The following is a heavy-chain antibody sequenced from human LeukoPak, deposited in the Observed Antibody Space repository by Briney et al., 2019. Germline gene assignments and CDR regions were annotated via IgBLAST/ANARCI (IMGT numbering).Heavy chain of an antibody. J-gene: IGHJ5*02. Sequence: GRSLRLSCAASGFAFSSFGMHWVRQAPGKGLEWVAVIWYDVTNKYYADSVKGRFTISRDNSKNTLYLQMNSLRAVDTAVYYCARATVTRWLDPWGQGTLVTVSS. CDR3: ARATVTRWLDP. V-gene: IGHV3-33*01. CDR1: GFAFSSFG. CDR2: IWYDVTNK. D-gene: IGHD4-17*01.